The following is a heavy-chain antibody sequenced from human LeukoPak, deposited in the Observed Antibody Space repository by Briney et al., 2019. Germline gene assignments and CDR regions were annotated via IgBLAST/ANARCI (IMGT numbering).Heavy chain of an antibody. CDR3: ASLYSSGWYGLDY. CDR1: GFTFSAYD. D-gene: IGHD6-19*01. J-gene: IGHJ4*02. V-gene: IGHV3-30*03. Sequence: GGSLRLSCAASGFTFSAYDIHWVRQAPGKGLEWVAVISYDGSNKYYADSVKGRFTISRDNSKNTLYLQMNSLRAEDTAVYYCASLYSSGWYGLDYWGQGTLVTVSS. CDR2: ISYDGSNK.